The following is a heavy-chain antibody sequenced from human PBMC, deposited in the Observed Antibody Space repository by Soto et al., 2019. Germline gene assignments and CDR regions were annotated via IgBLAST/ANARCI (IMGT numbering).Heavy chain of an antibody. V-gene: IGHV4-39*01. D-gene: IGHD3-3*01. CDR3: ARATYYDFWIGYSKTNWFDP. CDR1: GGSISSSSYY. J-gene: IGHJ5*02. Sequence: PSETLSLTCTVSGGSISSSSYYWGWIRQPPGKGLEWIGSIYYSGSTYYNPSLKSRVTISVDTSKNQFSLKLSSVTAADTAVYYCARATYYDFWIGYSKTNWFDPWGQGTLVTVSS. CDR2: IYYSGST.